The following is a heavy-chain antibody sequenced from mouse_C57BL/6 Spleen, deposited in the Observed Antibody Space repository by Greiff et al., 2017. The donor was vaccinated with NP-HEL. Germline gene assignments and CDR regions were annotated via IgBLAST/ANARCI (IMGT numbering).Heavy chain of an antibody. CDR2: ISYDGSN. CDR1: GYSITSGYY. V-gene: IGHV3-6*01. D-gene: IGHD4-1*01. CDR3: ALNWDRGYFDV. Sequence: EVKLMESGPGLVKPSQSLSLTCSVTGYSITSGYYWNWIRQFPGNKLEWMGYISYDGSNNYNPSLKNRISITRDTSKNQFFLKLNSVTTEDTATYYCALNWDRGYFDVWGTGTTVTVSS. J-gene: IGHJ1*03.